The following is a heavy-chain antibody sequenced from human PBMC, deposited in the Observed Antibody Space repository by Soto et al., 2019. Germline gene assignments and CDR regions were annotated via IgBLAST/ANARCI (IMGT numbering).Heavy chain of an antibody. CDR3: ARSQSDNWFDP. CDR1: GYTLTSYY. J-gene: IGHJ5*02. Sequence: ASVNVSCKASGYTLTSYYMNWVRQAPGQGLEWMGIINPSGGSPTYAQRFQGRVSMTTDTSTSTVYMELSSLRSEDTAVYYCARSQSDNWFDPWGQGTLVTVSS. V-gene: IGHV1-46*01. CDR2: INPSGGSP.